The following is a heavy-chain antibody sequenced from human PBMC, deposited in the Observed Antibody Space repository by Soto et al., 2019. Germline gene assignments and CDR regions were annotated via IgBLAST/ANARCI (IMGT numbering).Heavy chain of an antibody. CDR2: ISSSSSTI. J-gene: IGHJ5*02. CDR3: ARVFWSGHLTSDL. D-gene: IGHD3-3*01. Sequence: EVQVVKSGGGLVQPGGSLRLSCAASGFTFSSNSMNWVRQAPGKGLEWISYISSSSSTIYADSVKGRFTISRDNAKNSLYLQMNSLRDEDTAVYYCARVFWSGHLTSDLWGQGTPVTVSS. CDR1: GFTFSSNS. V-gene: IGHV3-48*02.